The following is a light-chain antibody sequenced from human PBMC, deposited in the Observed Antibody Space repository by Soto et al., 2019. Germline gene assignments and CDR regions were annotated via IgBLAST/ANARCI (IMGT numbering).Light chain of an antibody. J-gene: IGLJ3*02. CDR2: DVT. CDR3: CSHAGSYTWV. CDR1: SSDAGGYNY. Sequence: QSVLTQPRSVSGSPGQSVTISCTGTSSDAGGYNYVSWYQEHPGKAPKLMIYDVTKRPSGVPDRFSGSKSGNTASLTISGLQAEDEADYYCCSHAGSYTWVFGGGTKLTVL. V-gene: IGLV2-11*01.